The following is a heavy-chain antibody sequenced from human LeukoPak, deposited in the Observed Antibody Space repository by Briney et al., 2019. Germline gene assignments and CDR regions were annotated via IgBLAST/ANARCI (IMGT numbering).Heavy chain of an antibody. CDR1: GYTFTSYD. CDR2: MNPNSGTT. V-gene: IGHV1-8*01. CDR3: ARLERGSYFDYFDY. D-gene: IGHD1-26*01. Sequence: ASVRVSCKASGYTFTSYDFNWVRQAPGQGPEWIGWMNPNSGTTCYAQKFQGRVTMTRDTSISTAYMDLSSLGSEDTAVYYCARLERGSYFDYFDYWGQGTLVTVSS. J-gene: IGHJ4*02.